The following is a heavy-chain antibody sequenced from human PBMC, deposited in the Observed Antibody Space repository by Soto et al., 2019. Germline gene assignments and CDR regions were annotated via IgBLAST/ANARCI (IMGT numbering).Heavy chain of an antibody. J-gene: IGHJ6*02. Sequence: QVQLVQSGAEVKKPGSSVKVSCKASGGTFSSYTISWVRQAPGQGLEWMGRIIPILGIANYAQKFQGRVTITADKSTSSAYMEMGSLSSEDTAVYYCARAPDIVVVPAASNYYYYGMDVWGQGTTVTVSS. CDR2: IIPILGIA. CDR3: ARAPDIVVVPAASNYYYYGMDV. V-gene: IGHV1-69*02. CDR1: GGTFSSYT. D-gene: IGHD2-2*01.